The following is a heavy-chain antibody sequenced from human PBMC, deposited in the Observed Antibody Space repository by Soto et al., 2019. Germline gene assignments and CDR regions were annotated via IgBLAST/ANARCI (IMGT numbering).Heavy chain of an antibody. D-gene: IGHD6-6*01. CDR3: LKDHARVQFVRGENWFDS. J-gene: IGHJ5*01. V-gene: IGHV3-23*01. CDR2: ISGSGVRT. Sequence: QLLESGGGLVQPGASLRLSCAASGFTFTNYAMSWARQAPGKGLEWVSTISGSGVRTYYADSVKGRFTISRDNSQNPRDPQMDTLRAEDRAIYYCLKDHARVQFVRGENWFDSWGQGTLVTVSS. CDR1: GFTFTNYA.